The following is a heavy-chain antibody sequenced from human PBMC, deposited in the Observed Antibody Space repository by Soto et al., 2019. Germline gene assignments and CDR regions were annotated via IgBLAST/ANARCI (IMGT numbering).Heavy chain of an antibody. D-gene: IGHD3-10*01. CDR3: ARDPFTVLRGVIPYFDY. CDR2: IYDSGST. V-gene: IGHV4-59*12. J-gene: IGHJ4*02. Sequence: PSETLSLTCTVSGGSISSYYWSWIRQPPGKGLEWIGYIYDSGSTYYNPSLKSRVTISADTSKNQFSLKLSSVTAADTAVYYCARDPFTVLRGVIPYFDYWGQGTLVTVSS. CDR1: GGSISSYY.